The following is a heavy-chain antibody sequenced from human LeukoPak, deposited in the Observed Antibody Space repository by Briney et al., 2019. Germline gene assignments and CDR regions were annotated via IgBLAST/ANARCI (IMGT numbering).Heavy chain of an antibody. V-gene: IGHV3-21*01. CDR2: ISTSSSYI. CDR3: ARAADSSGYLLAYFDY. Sequence: GGPLRLSCAASGFTFSSYNMNWVRKAPGKGLEWVSFISTSSSYIYYADSVKGRFTISRDNAKNSLYLQMNSLRAEDTAVYYCARAADSSGYLLAYFDYWGQGTLVTVSS. CDR1: GFTFSSYN. D-gene: IGHD3-22*01. J-gene: IGHJ4*02.